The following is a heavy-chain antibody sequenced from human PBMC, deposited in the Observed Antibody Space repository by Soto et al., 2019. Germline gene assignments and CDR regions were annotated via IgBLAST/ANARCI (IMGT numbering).Heavy chain of an antibody. CDR2: LSGSGDTT. J-gene: IGHJ4*02. Sequence: GGSLRLSCAASGFTFSSYAMSGVRQTPGKGLEWVSTLSGSGDTTYYADSVKGQFTISRDNSKSTLYLQMNSLRAEDTAVYYCAKETPGYCSSGSCRMDYWGQGTLVTVS. D-gene: IGHD2-15*01. CDR1: GFTFSSYA. V-gene: IGHV3-23*01. CDR3: AKETPGYCSSGSCRMDY.